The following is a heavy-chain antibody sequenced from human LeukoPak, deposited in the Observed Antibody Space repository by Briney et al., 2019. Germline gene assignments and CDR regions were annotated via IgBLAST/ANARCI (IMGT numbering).Heavy chain of an antibody. V-gene: IGHV3-23*01. Sequence: GGSLRLSCAASGFTFSSYGVSWVRQAPGKGLEWVSAISGSGGSTYYADSVKGRFTISRDNAKNSLYLQMNSLRAEDTAVYYCARDQNIVATWHYYYMDVWGKGTTVTVSS. CDR2: ISGSGGST. D-gene: IGHD5-12*01. J-gene: IGHJ6*03. CDR1: GFTFSSYG. CDR3: ARDQNIVATWHYYYMDV.